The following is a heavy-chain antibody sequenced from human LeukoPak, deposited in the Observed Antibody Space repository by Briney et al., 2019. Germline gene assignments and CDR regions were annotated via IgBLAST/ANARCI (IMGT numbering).Heavy chain of an antibody. Sequence: PSETRSLTWTLSGRSLSSSNYYWGWIRQPPGKNLEWIGSIYYSGTTFYRSSLESRVTMSVDTSKNQFSLRLTSVTAADTAVFYCARREHAVDGSRWFDPWGQGKLVTVSS. V-gene: IGHV4-39*01. CDR3: ARREHAVDGSRWFDP. CDR2: IYYSGTT. CDR1: GRSLSSSNYY. D-gene: IGHD6-19*01. J-gene: IGHJ5*02.